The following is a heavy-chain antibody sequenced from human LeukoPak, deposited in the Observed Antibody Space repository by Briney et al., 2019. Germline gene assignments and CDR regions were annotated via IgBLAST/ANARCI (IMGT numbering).Heavy chain of an antibody. D-gene: IGHD5-12*01. V-gene: IGHV5-51*01. CDR2: IYPGDSDT. CDR1: GYSFSIYW. J-gene: IGHJ3*02. Sequence: GESLKISCKGSGYSFSIYWIVWVRQMPGKGLEWMGIIYPGDSDTRYSPSFQGQVTISADKSISTAYLQWSSLKASDTAMYYCAMGLGYSGYDYGNDAFDIWGQGTMVTVSS. CDR3: AMGLGYSGYDYGNDAFDI.